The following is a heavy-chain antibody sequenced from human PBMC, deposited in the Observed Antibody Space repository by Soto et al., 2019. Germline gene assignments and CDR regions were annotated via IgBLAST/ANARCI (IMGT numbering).Heavy chain of an antibody. V-gene: IGHV4-34*01. CDR1: GGSFSGYY. Sequence: SETLSLTCAVYGGSFSGYYWSWIRQPPGKGLEWIGEINHSGSTNYNPSLKSRVTISVDTSKNQFSLKLSSVTAADTAVYYCARGRGTGVITFGGVIVDYWGQGTLVTVSS. J-gene: IGHJ4*02. D-gene: IGHD3-16*02. CDR3: ARGRGTGVITFGGVIVDY. CDR2: INHSGST.